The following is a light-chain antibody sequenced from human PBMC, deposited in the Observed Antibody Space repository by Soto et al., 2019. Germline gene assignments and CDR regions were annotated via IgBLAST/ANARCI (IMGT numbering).Light chain of an antibody. V-gene: IGLV2-8*01. Sequence: QSALTQPPSASGSPGQSVTLSCTGTSSDVGAYNYVSWYQQHPGKVPKLVIYEVSKRPSGVPDRFSGSQSGNTASLTVSGLQAEDEADYYCSSYAGNNNLVFGGGTKLTVL. CDR2: EVS. J-gene: IGLJ3*02. CDR3: SSYAGNNNLV. CDR1: SSDVGAYNY.